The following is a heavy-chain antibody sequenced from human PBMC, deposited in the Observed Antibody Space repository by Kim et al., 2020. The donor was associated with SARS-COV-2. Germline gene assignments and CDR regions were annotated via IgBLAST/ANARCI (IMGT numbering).Heavy chain of an antibody. V-gene: IGHV3-7*01. CDR3: ARDMGYGDNYGMDV. Sequence: GGSLRLSCAASGFTFSSYWMSWVRQAPGKGLEWVANIKQDGSEKYYVDSVKGRFTISRDNAKNSLYLQMNSLRAEDTAVYYCARDMGYGDNYGMDVWGQGTTVTVSS. CDR1: GFTFSSYW. J-gene: IGHJ6*02. CDR2: IKQDGSEK. D-gene: IGHD4-17*01.